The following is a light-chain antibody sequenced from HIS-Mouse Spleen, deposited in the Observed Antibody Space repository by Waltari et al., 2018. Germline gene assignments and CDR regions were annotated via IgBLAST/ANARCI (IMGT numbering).Light chain of an antibody. J-gene: IGKJ1*01. CDR2: AAS. CDR3: QQRSNWPWT. CDR1: QSVSSY. Sequence: EIVLTQSPATLSLSPGERATLPCRASQSVSSYLAWYQQKPGQAPRLLIYAASNRATGIPARFSGSGSGTDFTLTISSLEPEDFAVYYCQQRSNWPWTFGQGTKVEIK. V-gene: IGKV3-11*01.